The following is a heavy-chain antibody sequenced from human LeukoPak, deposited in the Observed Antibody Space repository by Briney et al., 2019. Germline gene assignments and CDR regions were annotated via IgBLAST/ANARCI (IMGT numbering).Heavy chain of an antibody. J-gene: IGHJ4*02. Sequence: HSGGSLRLSCAASGFTFSSYAMSWVRQAPGKGLEWVSAISGSGGSTYYADSVKGRFTISRENSKNTLYLQMNSLRAEDTAVYYCAKFLPTHIVVANYYFDYWGQGTLVTVSS. CDR3: AKFLPTHIVVANYYFDY. D-gene: IGHD2-21*01. CDR1: GFTFSSYA. CDR2: ISGSGGST. V-gene: IGHV3-23*01.